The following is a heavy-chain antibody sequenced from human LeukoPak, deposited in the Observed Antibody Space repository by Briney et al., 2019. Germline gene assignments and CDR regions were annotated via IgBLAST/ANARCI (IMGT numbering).Heavy chain of an antibody. J-gene: IGHJ4*02. CDR3: AKGSASGRPYYFDS. CDR1: GFTFSSYA. V-gene: IGHV3-23*01. Sequence: GGSLRLSCVASGFTFSSYAMSWVRQAPGEGLEWVSGITGSGGSTYHADSVKGRFTISRDNSQNTLFLQMSSLRAEDSAIFYCAKGSASGRPYYFDSWGQGILVTVSS. CDR2: ITGSGGST. D-gene: IGHD2-15*01.